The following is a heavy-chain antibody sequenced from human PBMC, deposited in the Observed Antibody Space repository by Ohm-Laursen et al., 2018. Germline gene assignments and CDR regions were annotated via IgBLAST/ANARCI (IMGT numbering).Heavy chain of an antibody. Sequence: GSLRLSCSASGFSFSSYAMGWVRQAPGKGLEWVSSVSGSGGSTYYADSVKGRFTISRDNSKNTLYLQMNSLRPEDTAVYYCARDVDYGQFDCWGQGTLVTVSS. CDR3: ARDVDYGQFDC. D-gene: IGHD4-17*01. CDR2: VSGSGGST. J-gene: IGHJ4*02. V-gene: IGHV3-23*01. CDR1: GFSFSSYA.